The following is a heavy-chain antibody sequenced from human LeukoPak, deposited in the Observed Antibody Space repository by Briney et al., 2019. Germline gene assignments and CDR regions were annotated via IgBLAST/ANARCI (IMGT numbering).Heavy chain of an antibody. V-gene: IGHV3-30*18. Sequence: GGSLCLSCAASGFTFSTYGTRCVRHPPRSWLGWVAFISYDGSNKYYADYVKGRFTISRDNANNTLNLQMNSLRAEDTAVYYCAKDQGVAIYYYGMDVWGQGTTVTVSS. CDR2: ISYDGSNK. J-gene: IGHJ6*02. CDR1: GFTFSTYG. CDR3: AKDQGVAIYYYGMDV. D-gene: IGHD3-3*01.